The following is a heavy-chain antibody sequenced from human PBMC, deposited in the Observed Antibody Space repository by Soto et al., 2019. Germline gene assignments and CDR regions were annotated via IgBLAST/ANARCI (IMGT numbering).Heavy chain of an antibody. CDR2: IYYSGST. Sequence: PETLSLPYTFPGVSSSTYNWSWIRQPPGKGLEWMGYIYYSGSTNYNPSLKSRVTISVDTSKNQFSLKLSSVTAADTAVYYCARARLSRSWWFDPSGQVTLVIVS. CDR1: GVSSSTYN. CDR3: ARARLSRSWWFDP. V-gene: IGHV4-59*01. J-gene: IGHJ5*02. D-gene: IGHD3-10*01.